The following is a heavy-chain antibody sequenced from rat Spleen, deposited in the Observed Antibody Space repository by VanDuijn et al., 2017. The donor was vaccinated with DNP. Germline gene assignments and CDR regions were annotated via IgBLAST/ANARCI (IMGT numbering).Heavy chain of an antibody. CDR1: GFTFSDYY. Sequence: EVQLVESGGGLVQPGRSLKLSCAASGFTFSDYYMAWVRQAPRKGLEWVATISYDGSTTFYRDSVKGRFTISRDNAKTTLYLQMNSLRSEDMATYYCARWGGDYFDYWGQGVMVTVSS. J-gene: IGHJ2*01. CDR2: ISYDGSTT. V-gene: IGHV5-7*01. CDR3: ARWGGDYFDY.